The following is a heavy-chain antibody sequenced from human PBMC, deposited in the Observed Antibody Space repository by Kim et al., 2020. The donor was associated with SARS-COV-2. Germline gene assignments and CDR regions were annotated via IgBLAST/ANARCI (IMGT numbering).Heavy chain of an antibody. CDR3: ARESTVVTPAFDY. CDR1: GGSFSGYY. CDR2: INHSGST. D-gene: IGHD4-17*01. V-gene: IGHV4-34*01. J-gene: IGHJ4*02. Sequence: SETLSLTCAVYGGSFSGYYWSWIRQPPGKGLEWIGEINHSGSTNYNPSLKSRVTISVDTSKNQFSLKLSSVTAADTAVYYCARESTVVTPAFDYWGQGTLVTVSS.